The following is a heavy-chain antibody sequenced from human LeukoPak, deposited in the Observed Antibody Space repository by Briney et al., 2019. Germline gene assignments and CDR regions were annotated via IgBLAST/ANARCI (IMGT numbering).Heavy chain of an antibody. CDR1: GGSISSFY. Sequence: NPSETLSLTCTVSGGSISSFYWSWIRQPPGKGLEWIGYIYYSGGTNYNPSLKSRVTISVDTSKNQFSLKLSSVTAADTAVYYCARGWDYYDSSEYYFDYWGQGTLVTVSS. V-gene: IGHV4-59*01. J-gene: IGHJ4*02. D-gene: IGHD3-22*01. CDR3: ARGWDYYDSSEYYFDY. CDR2: IYYSGGT.